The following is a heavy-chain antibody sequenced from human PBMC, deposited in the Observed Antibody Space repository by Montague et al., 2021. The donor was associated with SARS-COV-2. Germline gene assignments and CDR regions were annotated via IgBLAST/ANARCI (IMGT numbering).Heavy chain of an antibody. CDR2: ISDSGST. D-gene: IGHD2-15*01. CDR1: GGSISSFY. J-gene: IGHJ4*02. Sequence: SETLSLTCTVSGGSISSFYWSWFRQPPGKGLEWIRYISDSGSTNYNPSLTSRVTMSVDTSENQFSLKVSSVTAADTAVYYCARHYSATLPAVYWGQGTLVTVSS. CDR3: ARHYSATLPAVY. V-gene: IGHV4-59*08.